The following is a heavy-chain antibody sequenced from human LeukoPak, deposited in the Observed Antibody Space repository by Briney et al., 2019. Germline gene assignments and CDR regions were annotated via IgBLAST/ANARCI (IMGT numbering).Heavy chain of an antibody. D-gene: IGHD1-26*01. CDR1: GFTFNTYW. CDR2: IKQDGSET. CDR3: ATDGVGFDY. J-gene: IGHJ4*02. Sequence: PGGSLRLSCAASGFTFNTYWMSWVRQAPGKGLEWVASIKQDGSETNYVDSVKGRFTISRDNAKNTVSLQLNTLRVEDTAVYYCATDGVGFDYWGQGTLVTVSS. V-gene: IGHV3-7*01.